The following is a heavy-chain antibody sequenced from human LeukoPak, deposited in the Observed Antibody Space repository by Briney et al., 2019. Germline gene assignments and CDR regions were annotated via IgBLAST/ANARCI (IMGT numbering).Heavy chain of an antibody. D-gene: IGHD3-22*01. CDR3: ATDIPPAYNYDTSGYYPY. V-gene: IGHV3-15*01. CDR2: IKSKTDGGTT. Sequence: GGSLRLSCAASGFTFTNAWMSWVRQAPGKGLEWGGRIKSKTDGGTTDYAPPVKGRFTISRDDSKNTLYLQMNSLKTEDTAMYYCATDIPPAYNYDTSGYYPYWGQGTLVTVSS. CDR1: GFTFTNAW. J-gene: IGHJ4*02.